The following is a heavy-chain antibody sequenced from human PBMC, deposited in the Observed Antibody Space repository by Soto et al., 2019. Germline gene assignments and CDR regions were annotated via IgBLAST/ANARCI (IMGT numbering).Heavy chain of an antibody. Sequence: PSETLSLTCTVSCGSIRSYYWTCIRQPAWKGLEWVGYIFYSGSTFYNPSLKSRVTISIHTSKSQFSLQLTSVTAADTAVYYCERGAADRAMVASWGQGTMVTVSS. V-gene: IGHV4-59*01. D-gene: IGHD5-18*01. CDR1: CGSIRSYY. CDR3: ERGAADRAMVAS. J-gene: IGHJ5*02. CDR2: IFYSGST.